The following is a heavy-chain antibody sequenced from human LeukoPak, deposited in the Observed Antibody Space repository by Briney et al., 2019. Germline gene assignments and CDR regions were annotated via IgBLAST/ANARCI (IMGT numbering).Heavy chain of an antibody. CDR3: ARHSLDSGSFLLFDY. CDR2: IYYSGST. Sequence: SETLSLTCTVSGGSIGSYYWSWIRQPPGKGLEWIGYIYYSGSTNYNPSLKSRVTISVDTSKNQFSLKLSSVTAADTAVYYCARHSLDSGSFLLFDYWGQGTLVTVSS. CDR1: GGSIGSYY. D-gene: IGHD1-26*01. V-gene: IGHV4-59*08. J-gene: IGHJ4*02.